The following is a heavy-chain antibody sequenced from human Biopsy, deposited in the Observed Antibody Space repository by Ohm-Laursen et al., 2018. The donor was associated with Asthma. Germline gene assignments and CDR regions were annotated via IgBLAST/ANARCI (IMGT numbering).Heavy chain of an antibody. J-gene: IGHJ4*02. CDR3: AKEVFPGWELRRGPDS. Sequence: SLRLSCTASGFSLSNYGMHWVRQAPGKGLDWVAVTSFDGTNRNYTDSVKGRFTISRDNSRNTLHLEMNSLRAEDTAVYFCAKEVFPGWELRRGPDSWGQGTLVTVSS. CDR2: TSFDGTNR. D-gene: IGHD1-26*01. V-gene: IGHV3-30*18. CDR1: GFSLSNYG.